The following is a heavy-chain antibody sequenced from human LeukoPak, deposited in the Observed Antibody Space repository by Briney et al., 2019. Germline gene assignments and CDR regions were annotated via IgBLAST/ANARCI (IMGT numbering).Heavy chain of an antibody. CDR1: GYTFTSYD. Sequence: ASVKVSCKASGYTFTSYDINWVRQAPGQGLEWMGIINPSGGSTSYAQKFHGRVTMTRDTSTSTVYMELSSLRSEDTAVYYCARDRGYYYVSSGYYPDYWGQGTLVTVSS. J-gene: IGHJ4*02. V-gene: IGHV1-46*03. D-gene: IGHD3-22*01. CDR3: ARDRGYYYVSSGYYPDY. CDR2: INPSGGST.